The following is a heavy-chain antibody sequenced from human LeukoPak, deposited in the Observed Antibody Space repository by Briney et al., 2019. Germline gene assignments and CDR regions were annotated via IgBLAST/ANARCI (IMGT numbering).Heavy chain of an antibody. D-gene: IGHD1-1*01. CDR2: IFRDGST. Sequence: GGSLRLSCAASGFAFSSYYMSWVRQAPGKGLEWVSVIFRDGSTSHADSVKGRFTISRDNSRNTVYLQMNSLRAEDTAVYYCATETWNDWGQGTLVTVSS. J-gene: IGHJ4*02. CDR3: ATETWND. CDR1: GFAFSSYY. V-gene: IGHV3-53*01.